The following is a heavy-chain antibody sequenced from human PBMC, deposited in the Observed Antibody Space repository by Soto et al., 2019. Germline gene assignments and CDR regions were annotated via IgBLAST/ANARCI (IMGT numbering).Heavy chain of an antibody. D-gene: IGHD3-10*01. Sequence: PGGSLRLSCAASGFTFSRYWMHWVRQAPGKGLVWVSRINSDGSSTNYADSVKGRFTISRDNAKNTLYLQMNSLRAEDTAVYYCPSWFRFAYYYYFMDVWGKGTTVTVSS. J-gene: IGHJ6*03. CDR3: PSWFRFAYYYYFMDV. CDR2: INSDGSST. V-gene: IGHV3-74*01. CDR1: GFTFSRYW.